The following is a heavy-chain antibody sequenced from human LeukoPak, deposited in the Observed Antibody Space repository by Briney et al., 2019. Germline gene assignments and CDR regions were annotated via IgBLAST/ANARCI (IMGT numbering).Heavy chain of an antibody. CDR2: IYYSGST. CDR1: GDSISGYY. Sequence: SETLSLTCTVSGDSISGYYWSWIRQPPGKGPECLGYIYYSGSTNYNPSLKSRVTISVDTSKNQFSLRLNSVTAADTALYYCAREVKVGNTGYYFDYWGQGTLVTVSS. V-gene: IGHV4-59*01. CDR3: AREVKVGNTGYYFDY. J-gene: IGHJ4*02. D-gene: IGHD2/OR15-2a*01.